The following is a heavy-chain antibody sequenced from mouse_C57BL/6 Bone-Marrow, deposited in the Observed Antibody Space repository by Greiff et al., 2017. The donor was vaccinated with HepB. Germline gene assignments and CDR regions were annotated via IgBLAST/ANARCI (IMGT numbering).Heavy chain of an antibody. CDR1: GYAFTNYL. CDR2: INPGSGGT. CDR3: ARGGDGRYFDV. Sequence: QVQLKESGAELVRPGTSVKVSCKASGYAFTNYLIEWVKQRPGQGLEWIGVINPGSGGTNYNEKFKGKATLTADKSSSTAYMQRSSLTSEDSAVYFCARGGDGRYFDVWGTGTTVTVSS. V-gene: IGHV1-54*01. J-gene: IGHJ1*03. D-gene: IGHD3-3*01.